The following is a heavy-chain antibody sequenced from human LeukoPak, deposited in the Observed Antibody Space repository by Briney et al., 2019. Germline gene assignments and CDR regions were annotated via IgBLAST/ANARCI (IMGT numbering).Heavy chain of an antibody. CDR1: GFSFSSYS. D-gene: IGHD1-26*01. Sequence: GGSLRLSCAASGFSFSSYSMNWVRQAPGKGLEWVSFISSRSDYIYYADSLKGRFTISRDNAKNSLYLQMNSLRAEDTAVYYCARNPSGSTERGYFDSWGQGTLVTVSS. CDR2: ISSRSDYI. J-gene: IGHJ4*02. CDR3: ARNPSGSTERGYFDS. V-gene: IGHV3-21*01.